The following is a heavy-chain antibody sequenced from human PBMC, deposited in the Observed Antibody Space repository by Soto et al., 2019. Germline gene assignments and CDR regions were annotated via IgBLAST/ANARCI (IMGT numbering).Heavy chain of an antibody. CDR2: ISYDGANN. V-gene: IGHV3-30*18. D-gene: IGHD6-19*01. J-gene: IGHJ6*02. Sequence: QVQLLESGGGVVQPGGSLRLSCAASGVTLSDYVIHWVRQAPGKGLEWVAVISYDGANNYYADSVKGRFIISRDNSVNTLYLQMNSLRAEDTAVYYCAKSASAWGRHYYVMDVWGQGTTVTVSS. CDR1: GVTLSDYV. CDR3: AKSASAWGRHYYVMDV.